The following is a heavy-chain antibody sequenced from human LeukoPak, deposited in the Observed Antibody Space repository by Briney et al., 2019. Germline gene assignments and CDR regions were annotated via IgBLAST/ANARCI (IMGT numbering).Heavy chain of an antibody. V-gene: IGHV4-39*01. CDR1: GGSISSSSYY. Sequence: SETLSLTCTVSGGSISSSSYYWGWIRQPPGKGLEWIGSIYYSGSTYYNLSLKSRVTISVDTSKNQFSLKLSSVTAADTAVYYCARCATGATDSFDYWGQGTLVTVSS. J-gene: IGHJ4*02. D-gene: IGHD1-26*01. CDR2: IYYSGST. CDR3: ARCATGATDSFDY.